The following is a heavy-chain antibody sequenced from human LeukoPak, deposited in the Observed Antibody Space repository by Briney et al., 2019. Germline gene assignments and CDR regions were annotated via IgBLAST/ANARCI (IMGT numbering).Heavy chain of an antibody. CDR3: ARGTVARLGPFDC. CDR1: GLTFSSHW. V-gene: IGHV3-53*01. CDR2: IYSGGST. Sequence: PGGSLRLSCAASGLTFSSHWMHWVRHAPGKGLEWVSVIYSGGSTFYADPVKGRFTISRDNSKNTLHLQMNSLRVEDTAIYYCARGTVARLGPFDCWGQGTLVIVSS. D-gene: IGHD6-6*01. J-gene: IGHJ4*02.